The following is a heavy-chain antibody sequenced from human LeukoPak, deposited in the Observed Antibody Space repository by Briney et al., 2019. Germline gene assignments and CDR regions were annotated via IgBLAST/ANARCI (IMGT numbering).Heavy chain of an antibody. J-gene: IGHJ1*01. V-gene: IGHV1-24*01. CDR1: GYTLTELS. CDR3: ATARWEYQLLLEYFQH. D-gene: IGHD2-2*01. Sequence: ASVKVSCKVSGYTLTELSMHWVRQAPGKGLEWMGGFDPEDGETIYAQKFQGRVTMTEDTSTDTAYMEPSSLRSEDTAVYYCATARWEYQLLLEYFQHWGQGTLVTVSS. CDR2: FDPEDGET.